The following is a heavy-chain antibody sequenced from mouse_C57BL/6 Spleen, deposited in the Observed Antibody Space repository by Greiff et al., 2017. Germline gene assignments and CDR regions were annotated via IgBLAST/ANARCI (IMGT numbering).Heavy chain of an antibody. CDR2: IWTGGGT. CDR1: GFSLTSYA. Sequence: VQLQQSGPGLVAPSQSLSITCTVSGFSLTSYAISWVRQPPGTGLEWLGVIWTGGGTNYNSALKSRLSISKDNSKSQVFLKMNSLQTDDTAKYYCARSAYYFDYWGQGTTLTVSS. CDR3: ARSAYYFDY. J-gene: IGHJ2*01. V-gene: IGHV2-9-1*01.